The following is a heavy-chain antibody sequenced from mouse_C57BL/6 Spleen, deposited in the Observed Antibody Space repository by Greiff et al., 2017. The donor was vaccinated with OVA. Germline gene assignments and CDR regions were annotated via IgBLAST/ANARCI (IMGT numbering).Heavy chain of an antibody. J-gene: IGHJ4*01. Sequence: QVQLQQPGAELVKPGASVKMSCKASGYTFTSYWIPWVKQRPGQGLEWIGDIYPGSGSTNYNEKFKSKATLTVDTSSSTAYMQLSSLTSEDSAVYYCARGDLYDYDEDYYAMDYWGQGTSVTVSS. CDR3: ARGDLYDYDEDYYAMDY. V-gene: IGHV1-55*01. CDR1: GYTFTSYW. CDR2: IYPGSGST. D-gene: IGHD2-4*01.